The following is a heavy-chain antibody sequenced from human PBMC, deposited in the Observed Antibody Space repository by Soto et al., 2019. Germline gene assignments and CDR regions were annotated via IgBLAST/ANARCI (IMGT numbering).Heavy chain of an antibody. J-gene: IGHJ4*02. CDR3: AKEGGLSGRDHISSSSDFDY. V-gene: IGHV3-30*18. D-gene: IGHD1-26*01. CDR1: GFTFSSYG. CDR2: ISYDGSNT. Sequence: QVQLVESGGGVVQPGRSLRLSCVASGFTFSSYGMHWVRQAPGKGLEWVAIISYDGSNTYYADSVKGRFTISRDNSKNSIYQQMNSLIADDTSVYYCAKEGGLSGRDHISSSSDFDYSGQGTLVTVSS.